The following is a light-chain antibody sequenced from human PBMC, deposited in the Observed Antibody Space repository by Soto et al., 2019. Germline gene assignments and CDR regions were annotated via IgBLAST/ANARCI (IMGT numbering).Light chain of an antibody. Sequence: EVVLTQSPATLSLSPGETATLSCRASQSVSRDLAWYQQTPGQAPRLLIYDTSNRATGIPARFSGSGSGTDFTLTISSLEPEDFALYFRQQRSDWPQITFGRGTRLEIK. V-gene: IGKV3-11*01. CDR2: DTS. J-gene: IGKJ5*01. CDR1: QSVSRD. CDR3: QQRSDWPQIT.